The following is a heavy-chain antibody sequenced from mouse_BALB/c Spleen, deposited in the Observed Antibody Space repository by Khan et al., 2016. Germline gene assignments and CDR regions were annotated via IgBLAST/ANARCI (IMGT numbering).Heavy chain of an antibody. CDR3: AREGLRRGFAY. J-gene: IGHJ3*01. D-gene: IGHD2-4*01. CDR2: ISDGGSYT. Sequence: EVELVESGGGLVKPGGSLKLSCAASGFTFSDYYMYWVRQTPATRLEWVATISDGGSYTYYPDSVKVRFTISRDNAKNNLYLKMSSMKSEDTAMYYCAREGLRRGFAYWGQGTLVTVSA. CDR1: GFTFSDYY. V-gene: IGHV5-4*02.